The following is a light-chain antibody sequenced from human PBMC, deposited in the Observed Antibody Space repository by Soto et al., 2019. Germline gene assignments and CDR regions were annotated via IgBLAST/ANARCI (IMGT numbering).Light chain of an antibody. CDR3: CSYAGSPRYV. V-gene: IGLV2-11*01. CDR2: DVS. Sequence: QSVLTQPRSVSGSPGQSVTISCTGTSSDVGGYNYVSWYQQHPGKAPKVMIYDVSERPSGVPDRCSCSKSCNTASLTISGLQAEDEADYYCCSYAGSPRYVFGTGTKVTVL. CDR1: SSDVGGYNY. J-gene: IGLJ1*01.